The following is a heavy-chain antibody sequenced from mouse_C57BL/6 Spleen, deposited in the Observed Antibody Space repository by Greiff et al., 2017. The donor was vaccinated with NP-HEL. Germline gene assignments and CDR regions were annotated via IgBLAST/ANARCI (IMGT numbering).Heavy chain of an antibody. J-gene: IGHJ2*01. D-gene: IGHD2-1*01. V-gene: IGHV1-18*01. Sequence: VQLQQSGPELVKPGASVKIPCKASGYAFTDYNMDWVKQSHGKSLEWIGDINPNNGGTIYNQKFKGKATLTVDKSSSTAYMELRSLTSEDTAVYYCARSVSTMGAFDYGGQGTTLTVSA. CDR1: GYAFTDYN. CDR2: INPNNGGT. CDR3: ARSVSTMGAFDY.